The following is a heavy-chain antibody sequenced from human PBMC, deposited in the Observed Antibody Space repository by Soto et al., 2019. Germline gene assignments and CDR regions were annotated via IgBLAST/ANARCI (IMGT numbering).Heavy chain of an antibody. CDR1: GFTVSSNY. V-gene: IGHV3-53*02. CDR3: ARETDGNNPNWFDL. CDR2: IYSGGST. Sequence: EVQVVETGGGLIQPGGSLRLSCAVSGFTVSSNYMSWVRQPPGKGPEWVSDIYSGGSTYYADSVKGRFTISRDNSKNTLYLQMNSLRAEDTAVYYCARETDGNNPNWFDLWGQGTLVTVSS. D-gene: IGHD1-1*01. J-gene: IGHJ5*02.